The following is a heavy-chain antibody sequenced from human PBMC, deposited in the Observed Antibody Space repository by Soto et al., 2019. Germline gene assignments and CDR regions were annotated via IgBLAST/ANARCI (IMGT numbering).Heavy chain of an antibody. J-gene: IGHJ4*02. V-gene: IGHV4-59*01. D-gene: IGHD3-9*01. CDR3: ARGGVGGYFAGFHFAY. CDR1: GGSISRYY. CDR2: IYYSGST. Sequence: QVQLQESGPGLVKPSETLSLTCTVSGGSISRYYWSWIRQPPGKGLEWIGYIYYSGSTNYNPSLRSGVTIAVDTSKSQFALKLGSVTAADTAVYYCARGGVGGYFAGFHFAYWGQGTLVTVSS.